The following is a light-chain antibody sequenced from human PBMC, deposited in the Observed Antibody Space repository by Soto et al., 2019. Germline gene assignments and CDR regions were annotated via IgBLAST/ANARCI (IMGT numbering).Light chain of an antibody. CDR1: SSDVGGYNY. J-gene: IGLJ1*01. V-gene: IGLV2-14*03. CDR2: DVS. Sequence: HPAPDSLRLGPTDTISCSGTSSDVGGYNYVSWYQQHPGTAPKLILYDVSNRPSGVSNRFSGPKSGNTASLTISGLQAEDEADYYCSLYRSSSTLYVFGTGTKVTVL. CDR3: SLYRSSSTLYV.